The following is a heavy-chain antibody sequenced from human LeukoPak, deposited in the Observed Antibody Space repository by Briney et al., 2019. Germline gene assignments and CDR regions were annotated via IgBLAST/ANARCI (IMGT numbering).Heavy chain of an antibody. CDR3: ARDRVGLELDSGADY. D-gene: IGHD1-7*01. CDR2: ISAYNGNT. Sequence: ASVKVSCKASGYTFSSYGITWVRQAPGQGLEWMGWISAYNGNTNYAQNLQGRVTMTPDTSASTAYMELRSLRSDDTAMYYCARDRVGLELDSGADYWGQGTLVTVSS. CDR1: GYTFSSYG. V-gene: IGHV1-18*01. J-gene: IGHJ4*02.